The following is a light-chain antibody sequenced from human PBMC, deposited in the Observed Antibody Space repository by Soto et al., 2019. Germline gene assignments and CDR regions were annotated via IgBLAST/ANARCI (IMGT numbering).Light chain of an antibody. CDR2: GAS. Sequence: EIVLTQSPGALSLSPGERATLSSRASQSVNSNYLAWYQRKPGQAPRLLIYGASNRATDIPYRFSASGSGTDFTLTITRLEAEDFAVYYCQQYDSTPPTFGQGTKVEVK. V-gene: IGKV3-20*01. CDR3: QQYDSTPPT. CDR1: QSVNSNY. J-gene: IGKJ1*01.